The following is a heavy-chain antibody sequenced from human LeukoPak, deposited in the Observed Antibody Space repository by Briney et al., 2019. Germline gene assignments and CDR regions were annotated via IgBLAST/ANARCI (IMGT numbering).Heavy chain of an antibody. V-gene: IGHV3-48*01. J-gene: IGHJ4*02. CDR2: ISSSGSTT. CDR1: GFTFSSYT. CDR3: AMRGDILVIPATYMFDY. D-gene: IGHD2-2*01. Sequence: GGSLRLSCAVSGFTFSSYTMNWVRQAPGKGLEWVSYISSSGSTTYYADSVKGRFTISRDNAKNSLYLQMNSLRAEDTAVYYCAMRGDILVIPATYMFDYSGQGTLVTVSS.